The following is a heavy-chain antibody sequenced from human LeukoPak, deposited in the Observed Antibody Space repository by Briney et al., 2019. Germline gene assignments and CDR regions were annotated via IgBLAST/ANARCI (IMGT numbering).Heavy chain of an antibody. D-gene: IGHD3-10*01. CDR1: GFTFSSYS. J-gene: IGHJ4*02. CDR3: AVSAGLGSKTFDY. CDR2: ISSSSSSYI. V-gene: IGHV3-21*01. Sequence: GGSLRLSCVVSGFTFSSYSMNWVRQAPGKGLEWVSSISSSSSSYIYYADSVKGRFTISRDNAKNSLYLQMNSLRAEDTAVYYCAVSAGLGSKTFDYWGQGTLVTVSS.